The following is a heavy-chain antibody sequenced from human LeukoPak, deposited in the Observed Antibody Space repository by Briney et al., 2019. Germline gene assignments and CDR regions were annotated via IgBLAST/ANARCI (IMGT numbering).Heavy chain of an antibody. CDR2: IYYSGST. V-gene: IGHV4-59*01. D-gene: IGHD2-15*01. J-gene: IGHJ5*02. Sequence: SETLSLTCTVSGGSISSYYWSWLRQPPGKGLEWIGYIYYSGSTNYNPSLKSRVTISVDTSKNQFSLKLSSVTAADTAVYYCARGGGRDWFDRWGQGTLVTVSS. CDR1: GGSISSYY. CDR3: ARGGGRDWFDR.